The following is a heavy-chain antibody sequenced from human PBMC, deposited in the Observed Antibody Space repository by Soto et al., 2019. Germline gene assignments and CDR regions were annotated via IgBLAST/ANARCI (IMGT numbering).Heavy chain of an antibody. CDR3: AKDRQNYFGSGGGYYKAGGDY. J-gene: IGHJ4*02. V-gene: IGHV3-23*01. D-gene: IGHD3-10*01. CDR2: ITGNGGTT. CDR1: GLTFNVYA. Sequence: EVQLLASGGGLGQPGGSLTLSCAASGLTFNVYAMSWVRQAPGRGLEWVSSITGNGGTTYYADSVKGRFTISRDNSNNTLYLQMNSLRVEDAAVYYCAKDRQNYFGSGGGYYKAGGDYWGQGTLVTVSS.